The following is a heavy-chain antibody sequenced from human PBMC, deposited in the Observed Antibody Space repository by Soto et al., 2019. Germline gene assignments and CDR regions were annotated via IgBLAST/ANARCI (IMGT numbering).Heavy chain of an antibody. CDR3: ASRWGEGRVDY. D-gene: IGHD3-16*01. CDR2: IYHSGST. Sequence: QVQLQESGPGLVKPSGTLSLTCAVSGGSISSSNWWSWVRQPPGKGLEWIGEIYHSGSTNYNPSPQNRVTISVDKSRNQVSLKLSSVTAADTAVYYCASRWGEGRVDYWGQGTLVTVSS. V-gene: IGHV4-4*02. CDR1: GGSISSSNW. J-gene: IGHJ4*02.